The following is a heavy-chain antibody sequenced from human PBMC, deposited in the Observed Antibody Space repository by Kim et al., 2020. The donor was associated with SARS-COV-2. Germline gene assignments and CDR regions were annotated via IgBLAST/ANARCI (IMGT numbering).Heavy chain of an antibody. V-gene: IGHV1-18*03. Sequence: ASVKVSCKASGYTFTNYGISWVRQAPGQGLEWMAWINGFTGNPKYAQSFPGRVILSADTSVSTAYLEFRSLRSDDIAVYYCASDDVSLARAPKRWGQRTL. CDR2: INGFTGNP. D-gene: IGHD6-6*01. J-gene: IGHJ1*01. CDR3: ASDDVSLARAPKR. CDR1: GYTFTNYG.